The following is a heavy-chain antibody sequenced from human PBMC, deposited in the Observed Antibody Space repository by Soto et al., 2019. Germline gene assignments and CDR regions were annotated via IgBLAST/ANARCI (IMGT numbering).Heavy chain of an antibody. CDR1: GGSISTYY. CDR3: ARGVSNGPNPKDYFDY. J-gene: IGHJ4*02. V-gene: IGHV4-59*01. Sequence: QVQLQESDPGLLKPSETLSLTCTVSGGSISTYYWSWIRQPPGKGLEWIGYFSNTGGTKYNPSLTSRVTISADTSKKQFSLKLSSVTAADTAVYYCARGVSNGPNPKDYFDYWGQGALVTVSS. CDR2: FSNTGGT. D-gene: IGHD3-22*01.